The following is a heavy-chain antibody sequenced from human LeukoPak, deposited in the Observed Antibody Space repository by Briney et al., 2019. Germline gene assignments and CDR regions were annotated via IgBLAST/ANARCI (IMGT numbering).Heavy chain of an antibody. V-gene: IGHV3-48*03. Sequence: PGGSLRLSCEASGFTFSDYEMNWVRQAPGKGLEWVSYISSTGSTIYYADSVKGRFTISRDNAKNSLYLQMNSLRAEDTAVYYCASLHRGIAVAGTTVWGQGTLVTVSS. CDR3: ASLHRGIAVAGTTV. CDR1: GFTFSDYE. J-gene: IGHJ4*02. CDR2: ISSTGSTI. D-gene: IGHD6-19*01.